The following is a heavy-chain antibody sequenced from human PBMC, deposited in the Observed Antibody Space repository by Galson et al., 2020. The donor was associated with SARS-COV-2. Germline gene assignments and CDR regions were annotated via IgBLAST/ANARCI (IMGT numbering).Heavy chain of an antibody. CDR1: GRSFSGYY. V-gene: IGHV4-34*01. Sequence: SETLTLTHAVYGRSFSGYYWSWIRQSPGRGLEWIGYITHNGITNYHSSLKTRHTITVDTWKHQFSLTLTSVTAADTAVYYCAKAKGMCTFGGVLGFFSTGTTTDKGGNWFDSWGQGTLVSVSS. J-gene: IGHJ5*01. CDR3: AKAKGMCTFGGVLGFFSTGTTTDKGGNWFDS. CDR2: ITHNGIT. D-gene: IGHD3-16*01.